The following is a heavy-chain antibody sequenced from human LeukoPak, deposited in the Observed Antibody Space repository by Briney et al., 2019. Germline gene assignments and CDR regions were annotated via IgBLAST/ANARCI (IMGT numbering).Heavy chain of an antibody. CDR3: APPPKTGTTSLDY. J-gene: IGHJ4*02. CDR2: ISSSGSTI. Sequence: PGGSLRLSCAASGFTFNNFEMNWVRQAPGKGLEWVSYISSSGSTIYYADSVKGRFTISRDNAKNSLYLQMNSLRAEDTAVYYCAPPPKTGTTSLDYWGQGTLVTVSS. CDR1: GFTFNNFE. V-gene: IGHV3-48*03. D-gene: IGHD1-7*01.